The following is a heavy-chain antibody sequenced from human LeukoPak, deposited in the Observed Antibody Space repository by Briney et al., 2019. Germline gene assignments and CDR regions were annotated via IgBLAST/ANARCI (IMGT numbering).Heavy chain of an antibody. D-gene: IGHD6-13*01. Sequence: SGGSLRLSCAASGFTFSTCGMSWVRQAPGKGLEWVGFIRSKVYGGTTEYAASVKGRFTISRDDSKSIAYLQMNSLKTEDTAVYYCTRDVGIAAAGRFYYYYGMDVWGQGTTVTVSS. J-gene: IGHJ6*02. CDR1: GFTFSTCG. V-gene: IGHV3-49*04. CDR3: TRDVGIAAAGRFYYYYGMDV. CDR2: IRSKVYGGTT.